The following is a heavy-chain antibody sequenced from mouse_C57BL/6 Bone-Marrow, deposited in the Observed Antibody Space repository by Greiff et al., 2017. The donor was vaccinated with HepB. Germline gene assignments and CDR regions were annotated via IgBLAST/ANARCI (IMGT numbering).Heavy chain of an antibody. CDR1: GFSFNTYA. J-gene: IGHJ3*01. CDR3: VRANWDAWFAY. CDR2: IRSKSNNYAT. D-gene: IGHD4-1*01. V-gene: IGHV10-1*01. Sequence: GGGLVQPKGSLKLSCAASGFSFNTYAMNWVRQAPGKGLEWVARIRSKSNNYATYYADSVKDRFTISRDDSESMLYLQMNNLKTEDKAMYYCVRANWDAWFAYWGQGTLVTVSA.